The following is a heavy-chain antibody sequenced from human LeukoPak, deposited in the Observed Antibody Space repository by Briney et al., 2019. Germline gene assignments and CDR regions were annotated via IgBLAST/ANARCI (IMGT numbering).Heavy chain of an antibody. D-gene: IGHD1-26*01. V-gene: IGHV3-30*02. CDR2: LRKDATYS. J-gene: IGHJ4*02. CDR3: ARVCSGSHCGY. Sequence: GGSLRLSCAASGFPFSSYGMYWVRQTPDKGLQWVAYLRKDATYSNYADSVRGRFTISRDNSKNTLDLQMSSLRVEDTAVYYCARVCSGSHCGYWGQGTLVTVSS. CDR1: GFPFSSYG.